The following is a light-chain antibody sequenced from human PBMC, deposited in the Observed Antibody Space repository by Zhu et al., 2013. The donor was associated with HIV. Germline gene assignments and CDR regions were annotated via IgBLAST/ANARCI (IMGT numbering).Light chain of an antibody. CDR2: GAS. Sequence: AIRMTQSPSSVSASTGDTVTISCRTSQGISYYLAWYQQKPGEAPNLLIYGASKLQSGVPSRFSGSGSGTDFTLTISSLQPEDFATYYCQQANSFPITFGQGTRLDIK. CDR3: QQANSFPIT. V-gene: IGKV1-8*01. J-gene: IGKJ5*01. CDR1: QGISYY.